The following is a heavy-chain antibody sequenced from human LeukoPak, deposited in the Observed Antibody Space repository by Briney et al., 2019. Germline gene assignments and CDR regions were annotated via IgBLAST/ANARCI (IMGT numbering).Heavy chain of an antibody. Sequence: ASVKVSCKASGYTFTSYDINWVRQATGQGLEWMGWMNPNSGNTGYAQKFQGRVTMTRNTSISTAYMELSSLRSEDTAVYHCARGSWVVTIFGVVIKNGMDVWGQGTTVTVSS. D-gene: IGHD3-3*01. CDR2: MNPNSGNT. J-gene: IGHJ6*02. CDR1: GYTFTSYD. CDR3: ARGSWVVTIFGVVIKNGMDV. V-gene: IGHV1-8*01.